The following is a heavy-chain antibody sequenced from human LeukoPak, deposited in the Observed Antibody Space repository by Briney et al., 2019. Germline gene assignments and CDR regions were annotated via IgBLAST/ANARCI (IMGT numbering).Heavy chain of an antibody. CDR3: ARDFGYYDSSGY. V-gene: IGHV1-2*06. D-gene: IGHD3-22*01. Sequence: GASVKVSCKASGYTFTGHYMHWVRQAPGQGLEWMGRINPNGGGTNYAQKFQGRVTMTRDTSISTAYMELSRLRSDDTAVYYCARDFGYYDSSGYWGQGTLVTVSS. CDR2: INPNGGGT. J-gene: IGHJ4*02. CDR1: GYTFTGHY.